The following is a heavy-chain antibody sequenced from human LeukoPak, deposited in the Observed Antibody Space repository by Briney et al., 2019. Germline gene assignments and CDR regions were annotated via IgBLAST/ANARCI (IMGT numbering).Heavy chain of an antibody. J-gene: IGHJ4*02. V-gene: IGHV1-46*03. D-gene: IGHD2-2*01. Sequence: ASVKVSCKASGYTFTSYYMHWVRQAPGQGLEWMGIISPSGGSTSYAQKFQGRVTMTRDTSTSTVYMELSSLRSEDTAVYYCARVGGYCSSTSCPRGHDYWGQGTLVTVSS. CDR3: ARVGGYCSSTSCPRGHDY. CDR2: ISPSGGST. CDR1: GYTFTSYY.